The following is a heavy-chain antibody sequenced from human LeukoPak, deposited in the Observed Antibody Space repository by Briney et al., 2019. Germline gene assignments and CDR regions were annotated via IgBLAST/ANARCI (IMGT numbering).Heavy chain of an antibody. Sequence: KPGGSLRLSCAASGFTFIYYTMNWVRQAPGKGLEWVSSISSSGSYIYYADSVRGRFTISRDNPKNTLYLQMNSLRPEDTAVYYCARGYCAGGSCSNSYWGQGTLVTVSS. J-gene: IGHJ4*02. CDR2: ISSSGSYI. V-gene: IGHV3-21*04. D-gene: IGHD2-15*01. CDR1: GFTFIYYT. CDR3: ARGYCAGGSCSNSY.